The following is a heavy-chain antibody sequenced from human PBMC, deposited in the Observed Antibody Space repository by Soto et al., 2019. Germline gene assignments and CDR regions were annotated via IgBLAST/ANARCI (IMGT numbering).Heavy chain of an antibody. CDR1: GFTFSSCA. CDR3: ARDPSLSGWFDY. CDR2: IIDSGAST. D-gene: IGHD3-3*01. Sequence: PGGSLRLSCAASGFTFSSCAMGWVRQAPGKGLEWVSDIIDSGASTYYADSVKGRFTISRDNSKNTLYLQMNSLRAEDTAVYYCARDPSLSGWFDYWGQGTLVTVSS. V-gene: IGHV3-23*01. J-gene: IGHJ5*01.